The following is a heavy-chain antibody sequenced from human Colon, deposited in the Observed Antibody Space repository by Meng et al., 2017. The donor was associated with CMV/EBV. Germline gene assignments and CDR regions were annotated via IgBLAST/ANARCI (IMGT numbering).Heavy chain of an antibody. D-gene: IGHD6-13*01. CDR3: AKNQGPYSSSWYEGYHFDD. CDR2: IWYDGSNK. Sequence: GESLKISFAASGFTFRSYGMHWVRQAPVKGLEWVAVIWYDGSNKYYADSVKGRLTISRDNSKNTLYLQMNSLRAEDTAVYYCAKNQGPYSSSWYEGYHFDDWGQGTLVTVSS. J-gene: IGHJ4*02. CDR1: GFTFRSYG. V-gene: IGHV3-33*06.